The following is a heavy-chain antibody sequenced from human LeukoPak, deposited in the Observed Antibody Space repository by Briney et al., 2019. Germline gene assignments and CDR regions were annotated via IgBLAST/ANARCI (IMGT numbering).Heavy chain of an antibody. J-gene: IGHJ4*02. CDR1: GFTFSSYG. CDR3: ARDSYPAAGAWIVY. D-gene: IGHD6-13*01. Sequence: GRSLRLSCAASGFTFSSYGMHWVRQAPGKGLEWVAVIWYDGSNKYYADSVKGRFTISRDNSKNTPYLQMNSLRAEDTAVYYCARDSYPAAGAWIVYWGQGTLVTVSS. V-gene: IGHV3-33*01. CDR2: IWYDGSNK.